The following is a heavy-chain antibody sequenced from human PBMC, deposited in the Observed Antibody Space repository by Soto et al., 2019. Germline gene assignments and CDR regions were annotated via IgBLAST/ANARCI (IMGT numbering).Heavy chain of an antibody. J-gene: IGHJ4*02. CDR2: IYHSGST. CDR1: GYSISSGYY. Sequence: SETLSLTCAVSGYSISSGYYWGWIRQPPGKGLEWIGSIYHSGSTYYNPSLKSRVTISVDTSKNQFSLKLSSVTAADTAVYYCARDDVEDYYGSGSYMSYFDYWGQGTLVTVSS. CDR3: ARDDVEDYYGSGSYMSYFDY. V-gene: IGHV4-38-2*02. D-gene: IGHD3-10*01.